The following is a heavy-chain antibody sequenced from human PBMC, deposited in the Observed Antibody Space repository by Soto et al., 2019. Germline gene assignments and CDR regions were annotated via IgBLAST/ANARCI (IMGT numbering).Heavy chain of an antibody. CDR1: GGSISSGGYS. CDR2: IYHSGST. J-gene: IGHJ3*02. CDR3: ARWILAARPHNAFDI. Sequence: SETLSLTCAVSGGSISSGGYSWSWIRQPPGKGLEWIGYIYHSGSTYYNPSLKSRVTISVDRSKNQFSLKLSSVTAADTALYYCARWILAARPHNAFDIWGQGTMVTVSS. V-gene: IGHV4-30-2*01. D-gene: IGHD6-6*01.